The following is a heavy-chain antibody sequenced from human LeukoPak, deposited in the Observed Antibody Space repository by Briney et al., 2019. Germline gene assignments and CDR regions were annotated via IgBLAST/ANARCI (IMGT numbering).Heavy chain of an antibody. CDR3: ASGNQLLSRYFEY. J-gene: IGHJ4*02. CDR1: GYSFSSYF. CDR2: INPSDGTP. D-gene: IGHD2-2*01. V-gene: IGHV1-46*01. Sequence: GASVKVSCKASGYSFSSYFMHWVRQAPGQGLEWMGIINPSDGTPRYTQKFQDRVTMTRDTSTSTVYMELINLRSDDTAIYFCASGNQLLSRYFEYWGQGTLVTVSS.